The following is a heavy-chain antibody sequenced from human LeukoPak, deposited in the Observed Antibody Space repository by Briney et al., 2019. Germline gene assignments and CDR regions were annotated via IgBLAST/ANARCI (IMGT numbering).Heavy chain of an antibody. Sequence: PSGTLSLTCAVSGGSISSSNWWSWVRQPPGKGLEWIGEIYHSGSTNYNPSLKSRVTISVDKSKNQFSLKLSSVTAADTAVYYCARDSDSSSSNWFDPWGQGTLVTVSS. CDR3: ARDSDSSSSNWFDP. J-gene: IGHJ5*02. CDR2: IYHSGST. V-gene: IGHV4-4*02. CDR1: GGSISSSNW. D-gene: IGHD6-13*01.